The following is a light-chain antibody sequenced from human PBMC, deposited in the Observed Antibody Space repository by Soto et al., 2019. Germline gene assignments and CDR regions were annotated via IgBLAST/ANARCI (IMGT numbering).Light chain of an antibody. CDR1: QSITSS. Sequence: DIPMTQSPSSLSASVGDRVTIICRASQSITSSLNWYQEKPGKAPKLLIYSASSLQSGVPSRFSGSGSGTDFTLTISSLQAEDFATYYCQQSYSIPQTFGQGTKVEIK. CDR3: QQSYSIPQT. CDR2: SAS. V-gene: IGKV1-39*01. J-gene: IGKJ1*01.